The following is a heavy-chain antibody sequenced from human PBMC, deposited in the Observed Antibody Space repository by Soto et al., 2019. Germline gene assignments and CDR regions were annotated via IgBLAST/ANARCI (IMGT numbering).Heavy chain of an antibody. CDR2: ISSSGRTI. Sequence: QAHVVESGGGLVKPGASLRLSCTASGFTFSDCYMSWIRQAPGKGLEWVSYISSSGRTIFYADSVRGRFTISRDNANNSLYLNINSLRAEDTAVYYCAAGGGLGDFDYWGQGTLVTVSS. CDR1: GFTFSDCY. D-gene: IGHD1-26*01. J-gene: IGHJ4*02. CDR3: AAGGGLGDFDY. V-gene: IGHV3-11*01.